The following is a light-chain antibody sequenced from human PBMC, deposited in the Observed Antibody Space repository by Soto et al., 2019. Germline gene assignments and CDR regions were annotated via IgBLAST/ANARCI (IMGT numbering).Light chain of an antibody. Sequence: EIVLTQSPCTLSLSPGEGATVSCRVSQSINSKSLVWYQRKFGQAPRLLIYNTSSRATGIPDRFSGSGSGTDFTISISRLEPEDFAVYYCQHDGGSFIFGPGTKVDFK. CDR2: NTS. J-gene: IGKJ3*01. CDR1: QSINSKS. CDR3: QHDGGSFI. V-gene: IGKV3-20*01.